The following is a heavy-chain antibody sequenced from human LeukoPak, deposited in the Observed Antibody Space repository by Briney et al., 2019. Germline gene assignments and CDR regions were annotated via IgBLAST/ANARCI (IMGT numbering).Heavy chain of an antibody. V-gene: IGHV5-10-1*01. CDR2: IDPSDSYT. J-gene: IGHJ4*02. CDR1: GYSFTNYW. CDR3: ARVRYCSGGSCYHHFDY. D-gene: IGHD2-15*01. Sequence: GESLRISCKGSGYSFTNYWINWVRQMPGKGLEWVGWIDPSDSYTNYSPSFQGHVTISADKSISTAYLQWSSLKASDTAIYYCARVRYCSGGSCYHHFDYWGQGTLVTVSS.